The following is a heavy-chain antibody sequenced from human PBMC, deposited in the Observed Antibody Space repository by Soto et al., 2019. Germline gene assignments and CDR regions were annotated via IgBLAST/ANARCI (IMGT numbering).Heavy chain of an antibody. CDR2: ISSDGSDK. D-gene: IGHD2-15*01. CDR3: AKGSEVARQELDY. CDR1: GFTFSNFG. Sequence: QVQLVESGGGVVQPGRSLRRSCAASGFTFSNFGMHWVRQAPGKGLEWVAVISSDGSDKYYSDSVKGRFTISRDNSKNTLFLQMNSLRVEDTAVYYCAKGSEVARQELDYWGQGTLVTVSS. J-gene: IGHJ4*02. V-gene: IGHV3-30*18.